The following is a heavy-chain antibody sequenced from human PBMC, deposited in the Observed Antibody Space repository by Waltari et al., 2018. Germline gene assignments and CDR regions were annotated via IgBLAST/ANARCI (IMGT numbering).Heavy chain of an antibody. V-gene: IGHV4-59*01. CDR2: IYYSGST. CDR3: AGSIQLWHETIDY. Sequence: QVQLQESGPGLVKPSETLSLTCTVSGGSISSYYWSWIRQPPGKGLEWIGYIYYSGSTNYNPSLKSRVTISVDTSKNQFSLKLSSVIAADTAVYYCAGSIQLWHETIDYWGQGTLVTVSS. CDR1: GGSISSYY. D-gene: IGHD5-18*01. J-gene: IGHJ4*02.